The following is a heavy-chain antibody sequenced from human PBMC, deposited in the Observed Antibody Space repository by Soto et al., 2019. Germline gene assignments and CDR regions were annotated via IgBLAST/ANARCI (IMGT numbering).Heavy chain of an antibody. V-gene: IGHV4-31*03. J-gene: IGHJ4*02. CDR3: ARADYGDRGLAFDS. CDR2: IYYTGST. Sequence: QVQLQESGPGLVKTSQTLSLTCTVSGASTGSGGYYWSWIRQHPGKGLEWIGYIYYTGSTYYSPSLKSRASISVDTSKNQFSLKLVSVTAADTAVYYCARADYGDRGLAFDSWGQGTLVTVSS. D-gene: IGHD4-17*01. CDR1: GASTGSGGYY.